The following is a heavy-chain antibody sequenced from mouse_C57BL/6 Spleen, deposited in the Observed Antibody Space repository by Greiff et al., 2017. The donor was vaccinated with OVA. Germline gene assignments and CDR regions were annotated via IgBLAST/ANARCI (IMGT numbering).Heavy chain of an antibody. CDR3: TRRSNYYAMDY. Sequence: EVKLMESGGGLVQPGGSLKLSCAASGFTFSDYYMYWVRQTPEKRLEWVAYISNGGGSTYYPDTVKGRFTISRDNAKKALYQQMSRLKSEDTAMYYCTRRSNYYAMDYWGQGTSVTVSS. CDR2: ISNGGGST. CDR1: GFTFSDYY. V-gene: IGHV5-12*01. J-gene: IGHJ4*01.